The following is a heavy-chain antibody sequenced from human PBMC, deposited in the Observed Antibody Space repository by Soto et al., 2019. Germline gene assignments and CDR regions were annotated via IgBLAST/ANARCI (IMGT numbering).Heavy chain of an antibody. CDR1: GFTIGGYA. J-gene: IGHJ3*01. V-gene: IGHV3-23*01. CDR3: AKYRGGSYHYNPFDV. Sequence: GGSLRLSCEGSGFTIGGYAMGWVRHPPGKGLEWVSSISGSGGSTYYAESVRGRFTISRDNSKNTLHLQVNSLRAEDTAVYYCAKYRGGSYHYNPFDVWGQGTMLTVSS. CDR2: ISGSGGST. D-gene: IGHD3-10*01.